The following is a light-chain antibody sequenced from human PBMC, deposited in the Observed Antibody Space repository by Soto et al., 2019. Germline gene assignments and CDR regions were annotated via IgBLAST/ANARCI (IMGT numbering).Light chain of an antibody. V-gene: IGLV4-69*01. CDR2: LNSDGSH. CDR1: SGHSNYA. CDR3: QTWCAGSHHVV. J-gene: IGLJ2*01. Sequence: QLVLTQSPSASASLGASVKLTCTLSSGHSNYAIACHQQQPEKGPRYLMQLNSDGSHSKGDGSPDRFSGSSYGAERYLTRTSLLSEDEADYYCQTWCAGSHHVVFAGGTKLTVL.